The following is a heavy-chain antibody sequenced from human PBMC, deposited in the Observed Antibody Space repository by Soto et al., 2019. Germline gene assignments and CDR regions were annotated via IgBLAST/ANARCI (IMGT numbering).Heavy chain of an antibody. V-gene: IGHV4-34*01. Sequence: SETLSLTCAVYGGSFSGYYWSWIRQPPGKGLEWIGEINHSGSTNYNPSLKSRVTISVDTSKNQFSLKLSSVTAADTAVYYCARGYSGGRRYYYGMDVWGQGTTVTVSS. CDR1: GGSFSGYY. J-gene: IGHJ6*02. CDR3: ARGYSGGRRYYYGMDV. CDR2: INHSGST. D-gene: IGHD2-15*01.